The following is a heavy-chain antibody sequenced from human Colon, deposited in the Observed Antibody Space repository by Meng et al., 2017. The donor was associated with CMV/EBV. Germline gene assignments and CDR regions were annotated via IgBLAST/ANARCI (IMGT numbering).Heavy chain of an antibody. J-gene: IGHJ4*02. CDR1: GFTFGSYA. Sequence: GGSLRLSCAASGFTFGSYAVSWVRQAPGRGLEWVSTISGNGDSTYYADSVKGRFIVSRVNSENILFLQMNSLRAEDTAVYYCARTPDLGECNKSSQISCSRIDYWGQGTLVTVSS. CDR2: ISGNGDST. V-gene: IGHV3-23*01. D-gene: IGHD2/OR15-2a*01. CDR3: ARTPDLGECNKSSQISCSRIDY.